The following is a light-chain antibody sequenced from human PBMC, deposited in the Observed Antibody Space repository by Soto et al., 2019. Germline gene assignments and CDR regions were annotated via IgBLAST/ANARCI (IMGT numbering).Light chain of an antibody. CDR1: SSNIGAGYV. CDR2: GNS. J-gene: IGLJ2*01. Sequence: QSVLTQPPSVSGPPGQRVTSSCTGSSSNIGAGYVVHGYQQLPGTAPKLLIYGNSNRPSGVPDRFSGSKSGTSASLAITGLQAEDEADYYCQSYDSSLSGRVVFGGGTKLTVL. V-gene: IGLV1-40*01. CDR3: QSYDSSLSGRVV.